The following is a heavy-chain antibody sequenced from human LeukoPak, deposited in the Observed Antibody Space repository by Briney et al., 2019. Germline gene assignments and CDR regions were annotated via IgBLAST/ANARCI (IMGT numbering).Heavy chain of an antibody. D-gene: IGHD3-10*01. CDR2: MKSDGNEE. V-gene: IGHV3-7*03. Sequence: PGGSLRLSCAASGFSFGGYWMTWVRQAPGKGLEWVAIMKSDGNEEYYVDSVKGRFTIFRDNTKYSLYLQMNNLRAEDTAVYYCVRETMWSFDYWGQGSLVTVS. CDR1: GFSFGGYW. J-gene: IGHJ4*02. CDR3: VRETMWSFDY.